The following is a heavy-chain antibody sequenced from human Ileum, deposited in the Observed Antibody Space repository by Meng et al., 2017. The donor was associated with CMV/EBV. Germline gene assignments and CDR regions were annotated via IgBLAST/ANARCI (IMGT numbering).Heavy chain of an antibody. CDR1: GFTFSTYS. J-gene: IGHJ4*02. D-gene: IGHD1-26*01. Sequence: GESLKISCAASGFTFSTYSMNWVRQAPGKGLAWVSRLTGDGRTDYADSVYGRFTISRDDATSTLYLQMNNLRAEDTAVYYCARDGSYSLDHWGQGTLVTVSS. CDR3: ARDGSYSLDH. CDR2: LTGDGRT. V-gene: IGHV3-74*01.